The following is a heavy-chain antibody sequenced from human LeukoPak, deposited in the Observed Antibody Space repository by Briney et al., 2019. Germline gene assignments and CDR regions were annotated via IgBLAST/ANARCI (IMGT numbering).Heavy chain of an antibody. CDR1: GYSFTDYY. CDR3: ARVDCSSTNCYLTEDEYFDY. J-gene: IGHJ4*02. D-gene: IGHD2-2*01. V-gene: IGHV1-2*06. Sequence: ASVTVSFTASGYSFTDYYIHWVRQAPGQGLEWMGRINPSGGTNYAQKFQGRVAMTRDTSISTAYMDLSRLRSDDTAVYYCARVDCSSTNCYLTEDEYFDYWGQGTLVTVSS. CDR2: INPSGGT.